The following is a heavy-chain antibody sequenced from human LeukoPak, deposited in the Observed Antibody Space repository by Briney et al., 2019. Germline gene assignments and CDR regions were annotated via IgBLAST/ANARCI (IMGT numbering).Heavy chain of an antibody. J-gene: IGHJ4*02. D-gene: IGHD6-13*01. CDR2: ISYDGSNK. V-gene: IGHV3-30-3*01. Sequence: GGSLRLSCAASGFTFSSYAMHWVRQAPGKGLEWVAVISYDGSNKYYADSVKGRFTISRDNSKNTLYLQMNSLRAEDTAVYYCARDFGSYSSSWYGLDYWGQGTLVTVSS. CDR1: GFTFSSYA. CDR3: ARDFGSYSSSWYGLDY.